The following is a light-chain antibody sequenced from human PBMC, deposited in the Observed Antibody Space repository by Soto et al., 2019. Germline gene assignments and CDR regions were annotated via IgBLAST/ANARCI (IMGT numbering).Light chain of an antibody. J-gene: IGLJ3*02. V-gene: IGLV1-51*02. CDR2: ENN. CDR1: SSDIGNNF. CDR3: GTSRV. Sequence: QAVVTQPPSVSAAPGQKVSISCSGSSSDIGNNFVSWYQQFPGTAPKLLIFENNKRPSGIPDRFSGSKSGTSATLVITGLQTGDEADYYCGTSRVFGGGTKLTVL.